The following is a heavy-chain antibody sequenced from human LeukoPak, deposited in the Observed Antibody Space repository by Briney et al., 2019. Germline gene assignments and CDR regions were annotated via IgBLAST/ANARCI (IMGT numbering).Heavy chain of an antibody. CDR1: GGSVSSGSYY. D-gene: IGHD2-8*02. Sequence: SETLSLTCTVSGGSVSSGSYYWSWIRQPPGKGLEWIGYIYYSGSTNYNPSLKSRVTISVDTSKNQFSLKLSSVTTADTAVYYCARGGVPHTLGYWGQGTLVTVSS. V-gene: IGHV4-61*01. J-gene: IGHJ4*02. CDR2: IYYSGST. CDR3: ARGGVPHTLGY.